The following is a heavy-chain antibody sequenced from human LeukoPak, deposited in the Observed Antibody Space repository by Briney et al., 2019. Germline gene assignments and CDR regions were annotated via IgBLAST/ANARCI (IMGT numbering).Heavy chain of an antibody. Sequence: GGSLRLSCAASGFTFSSYGMSWVRQAPGKGLEWVSGINWNGGSTGYADSVKGRFTISRDNAKNSLYLQMNSLRAEDTALYYCARVNYDSSGYYYGGYFQHWGQGTLVTVSS. D-gene: IGHD3-22*01. CDR1: GFTFSSYG. V-gene: IGHV3-20*04. CDR2: INWNGGST. J-gene: IGHJ1*01. CDR3: ARVNYDSSGYYYGGYFQH.